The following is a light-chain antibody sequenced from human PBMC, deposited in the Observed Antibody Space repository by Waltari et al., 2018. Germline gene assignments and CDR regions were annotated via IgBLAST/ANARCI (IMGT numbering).Light chain of an antibody. V-gene: IGLV2-8*01. Sequence: QSALTQPPSASGSPGQSVTISCTGTSSDVGGYNFVSWYQHHPGKAPKLMIYEVNKRPPGVPVRVAGSRSAKTAARTGCRLQAEDDADYYCNADAGGVWLFCGVTKPPGL. J-gene: IGLJ3*02. CDR2: EVN. CDR1: SSDVGGYNF. CDR3: NADAGGVWL.